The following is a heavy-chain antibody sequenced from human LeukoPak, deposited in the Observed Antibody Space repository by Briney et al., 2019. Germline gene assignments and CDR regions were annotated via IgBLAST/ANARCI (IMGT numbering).Heavy chain of an antibody. CDR2: ISSNGGST. D-gene: IGHD6-6*01. J-gene: IGHJ4*02. V-gene: IGHV3-64D*09. Sequence: PGGSLRLSCSASGFTFSSYAMHWVRQAPGKGLEYVSAISSNGGSTYYADSAKGRFTISRDNSKNTLYLQMSSLRAEDTAVYYCVKDREYSSSGHYFDYWGQGTLVTVSS. CDR3: VKDREYSSSGHYFDY. CDR1: GFTFSSYA.